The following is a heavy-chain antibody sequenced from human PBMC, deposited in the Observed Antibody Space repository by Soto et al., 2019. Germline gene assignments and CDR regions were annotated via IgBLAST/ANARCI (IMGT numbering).Heavy chain of an antibody. CDR1: GFTFRNYA. J-gene: IGHJ3*02. V-gene: IGHV3-23*01. D-gene: IGHD1-26*01. CDR3: AKEIVGATFNAFEI. CDR2: VSGSGGST. Sequence: EVQLLESGGGLGQSGGSLRLSCAGSGFTFRNYAMNWDRQAPGKGLEWVSTVSGSGGSTYYADSVKGRFSISRDNSKNTLSLQLNSLRVEDSAVCYCAKEIVGATFNAFEIWGQGTMVSVSS.